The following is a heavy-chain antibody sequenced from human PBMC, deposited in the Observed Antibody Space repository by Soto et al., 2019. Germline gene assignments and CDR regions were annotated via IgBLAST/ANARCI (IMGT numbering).Heavy chain of an antibody. V-gene: IGHV1-69*08. CDR1: GGTFSRYS. CDR2: IIPMFCIA. Sequence: QVQLVQSGAEVKKPGSSVNVACKASGGTFSRYSITWVRQAHGHGLEWIGRIIPMFCIASYAQKFQGRVTITADESTSTAYMELSSLRSDDTAVYYCAREDRDRETGLVPAAIAGMDVWGQGTTVTVSS. J-gene: IGHJ6*02. D-gene: IGHD2-2*01. CDR3: AREDRDRETGLVPAAIAGMDV.